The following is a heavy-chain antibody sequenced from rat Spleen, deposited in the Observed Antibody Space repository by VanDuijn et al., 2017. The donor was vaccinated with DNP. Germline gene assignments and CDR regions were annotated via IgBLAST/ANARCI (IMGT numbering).Heavy chain of an antibody. D-gene: IGHD5-1*01. J-gene: IGHJ1*01. CDR1: GFTFSDYN. V-gene: IGHV5-7*01. CDR3: ARGSGTYYWYFDF. CDR2: ITYDGSRT. Sequence: EVQLVESGGGLVQPGRSLKLSCAASGFTFSDYNMAWVRQAPKKGLEWVATITYDGSRTYYRDSVKGRFTISRDNAKNTLYLQMNSLRSEDTATYYCARGSGTYYWYFDFWGPGTMVTVSS.